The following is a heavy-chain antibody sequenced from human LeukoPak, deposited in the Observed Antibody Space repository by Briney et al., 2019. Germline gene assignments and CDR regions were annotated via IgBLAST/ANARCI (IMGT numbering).Heavy chain of an antibody. CDR3: ARDERFLEWLHHYYYYYMDV. CDR1: GFTFSSYW. Sequence: PGGSLRLSCAASGFTFSSYWMSWVRQAPGKGLEWMANIKQDGSEKYYVDSVKGRFTISRDNAKNSLYLQMNSLRAEDTAVYYCARDERFLEWLHHYYYYYMDVWGKGTTVTVSS. D-gene: IGHD3-3*01. V-gene: IGHV3-7*01. CDR2: IKQDGSEK. J-gene: IGHJ6*03.